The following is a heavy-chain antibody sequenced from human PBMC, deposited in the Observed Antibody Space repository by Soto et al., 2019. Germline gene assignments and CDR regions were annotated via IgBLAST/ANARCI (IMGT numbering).Heavy chain of an antibody. J-gene: IGHJ4*02. CDR3: VRSKGGYSYGSPFDY. CDR1: GFTFDDYA. Sequence: EVQLEESGGALVQPGRSLRLSCAASGFTFDDYAMHWVRQVLGKGLEWVSSISWNSGNIGYADSVKGRFTTSSDNAKNSLYLQMNSLRPADTALYYCVRSKGGYSYGSPFDYWGQGTLVPVSS. V-gene: IGHV3-9*01. CDR2: ISWNSGNI. D-gene: IGHD5-18*01.